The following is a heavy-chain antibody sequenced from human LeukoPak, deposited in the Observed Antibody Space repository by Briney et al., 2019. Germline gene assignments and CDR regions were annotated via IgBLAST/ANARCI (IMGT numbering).Heavy chain of an antibody. D-gene: IGHD2/OR15-2a*01. CDR2: ISYDGSNK. Sequence: PGGSLRLSCAASGFTFSSYAMHWVRQAPGKGLEWVAVISYDGSNKYYADSVKGRFTISRDNSKNTLYLQMNSLRAEDTAVYYCARVSILIVPYYAFDIWGQGTMVTVSS. CDR1: GFTFSSYA. V-gene: IGHV3-30*04. J-gene: IGHJ3*02. CDR3: ARVSILIVPYYAFDI.